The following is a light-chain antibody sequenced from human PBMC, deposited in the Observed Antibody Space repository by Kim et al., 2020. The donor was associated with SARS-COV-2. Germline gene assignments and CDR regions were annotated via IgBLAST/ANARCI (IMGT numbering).Light chain of an antibody. J-gene: IGLJ2*01. Sequence: VALGQTGRSTCQGDSLRTYYANWDQQKPGQAPKVVIYGKDNRTSGVPDRVSGASSGNTAYLTITGTQAGDEADYYCNSRDSNDYVVFGGGTKVTVL. V-gene: IGLV3-19*01. CDR2: GKD. CDR3: NSRDSNDYVV. CDR1: SLRTYY.